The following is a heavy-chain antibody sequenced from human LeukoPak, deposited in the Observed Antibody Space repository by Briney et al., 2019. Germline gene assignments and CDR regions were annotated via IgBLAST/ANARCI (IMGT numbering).Heavy chain of an antibody. CDR1: GFTFSSYS. Sequence: PGGSLRLSCAASGFTFSSYSMNWVRQAPGKGLEWVSYISSSSSTIYYADSVKGRFTISRDNAKNSLYLQMNSLRAEDTAVYYCARDLAGIAAAGYGYWGQGTLVTVSS. J-gene: IGHJ4*02. D-gene: IGHD6-13*01. CDR2: ISSSSSTI. V-gene: IGHV3-48*01. CDR3: ARDLAGIAAAGYGY.